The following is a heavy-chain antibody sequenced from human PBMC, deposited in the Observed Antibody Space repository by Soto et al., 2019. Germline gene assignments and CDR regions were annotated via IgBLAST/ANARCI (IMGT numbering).Heavy chain of an antibody. CDR1: GGSFSGYY. V-gene: IGHV4-34*01. Sequence: SETLSLTCAVYGGSFSGYYWSWIRQPPGKGLEWIGEINHSGSTNYNPSLKSRVTISVDTSKNQFSLKLSSGTAADTAVYYCARTEPGIAVAPNAFDIWGQGTMVTVSS. J-gene: IGHJ3*02. CDR2: INHSGST. D-gene: IGHD6-19*01. CDR3: ARTEPGIAVAPNAFDI.